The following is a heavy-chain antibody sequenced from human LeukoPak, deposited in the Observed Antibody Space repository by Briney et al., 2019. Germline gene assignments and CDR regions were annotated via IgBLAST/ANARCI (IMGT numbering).Heavy chain of an antibody. V-gene: IGHV4-59*01. D-gene: IGHD4-23*01. CDR1: GASIRSYY. CDR3: ARGGNDNGGMFFDS. CDR2: ISYSGYT. Sequence: SETLSLTCTVSGASIRSYYWSWIRQAPGKGLEWVGFISYSGYTSYSPSLKSRVAISVDTSKSQFSLRLTSMTVADTAIYYCARGGNDNGGMFFDSWAQGTLVTVS. J-gene: IGHJ4*02.